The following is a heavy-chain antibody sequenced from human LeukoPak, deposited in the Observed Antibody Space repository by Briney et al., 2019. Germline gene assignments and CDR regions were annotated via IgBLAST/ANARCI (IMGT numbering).Heavy chain of an antibody. CDR1: GYTFTDYY. V-gene: IGHV1-18*04. D-gene: IGHD3-16*02. J-gene: IGHJ3*02. Sequence: ASVTVSCKASGYTFTDYYIHWVRQAPGQGLEWMGWISAYNGNTNYAQKLQGRVTMTTDTSTSTAYMELRSLRSDDTAVYYCARGPSREDYVWGSYPLDAFDIWGQGTMVTVSS. CDR3: ARGPSREDYVWGSYPLDAFDI. CDR2: ISAYNGNT.